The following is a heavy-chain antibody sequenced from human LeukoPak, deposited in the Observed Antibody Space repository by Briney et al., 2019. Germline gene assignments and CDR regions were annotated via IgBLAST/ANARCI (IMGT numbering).Heavy chain of an antibody. CDR2: VSYDGRNE. J-gene: IGHJ3*02. D-gene: IGHD3-22*01. Sequence: PGMSLRLSCAASGFTFSSYAMHWVRQAPGKGLEWVTVVSYDGRNEYYADSVKGRFTISRDNSKNTLYLQMNSLTAADTAVYYCAGGDSSGYFDAFDIWGQGTMVTVSS. CDR3: AGGDSSGYFDAFDI. CDR1: GFTFSSYA. V-gene: IGHV3-30*04.